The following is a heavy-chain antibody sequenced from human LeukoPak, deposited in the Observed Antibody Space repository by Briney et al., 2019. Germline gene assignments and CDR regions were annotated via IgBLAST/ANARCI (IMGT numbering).Heavy chain of an antibody. V-gene: IGHV3-7*01. CDR3: ARERFTSYDY. CDR2: TKQDGSKK. Sequence: GSLRPSCVPYGLTFSMLWMRWVRQAEGKLRGWVAKTKQDGSKKDYVDSVKGRFTISRDNAKNSLYMQMNSLRAEDTAVYYCARERFTSYDYWGQGTLVTVSS. CDR1: GLTFSMLW. D-gene: IGHD1-26*01. J-gene: IGHJ4*02.